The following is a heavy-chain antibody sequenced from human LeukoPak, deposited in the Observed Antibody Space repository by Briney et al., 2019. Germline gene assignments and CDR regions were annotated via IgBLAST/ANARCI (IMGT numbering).Heavy chain of an antibody. CDR3: ARDGSMIRFGGQDV. CDR2: MNRDGSEK. V-gene: IGHV3-7*01. Sequence: GGSLRLSCAASGFTFSNYWMSWVRQAPGKGLEWVANMNRDGSEKNYVDSIKGRFTISRDNAANSLYLQMNSLRVEDTAVYYCARDGSMIRFGGQDVWGQGTTVIVS. D-gene: IGHD3-16*01. J-gene: IGHJ6*02. CDR1: GFTFSNYW.